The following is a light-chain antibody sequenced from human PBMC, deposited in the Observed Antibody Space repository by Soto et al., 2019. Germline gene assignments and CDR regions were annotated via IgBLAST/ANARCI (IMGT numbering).Light chain of an antibody. Sequence: QLVLTQSPSASASLGASVKLTCTLSSGHSSYAIAWHQQQPEKGPRYLMKLNSDGSHSKGDGIPDRFSGSSSGAERYLTLSSLQSEDEAAYYCQTWGTGIQVFGGGTKLTVL. CDR2: LNSDGSH. CDR3: QTWGTGIQV. V-gene: IGLV4-69*01. J-gene: IGLJ3*02. CDR1: SGHSSYA.